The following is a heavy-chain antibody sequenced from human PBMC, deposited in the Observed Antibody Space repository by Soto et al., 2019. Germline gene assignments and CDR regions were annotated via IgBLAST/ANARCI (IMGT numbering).Heavy chain of an antibody. V-gene: IGHV1-46*01. D-gene: IGHD4-17*01. Sequence: ASVKVSCKASGYTFTSYYMHWVRQAPGQGLEWMGIINPSGGSTSYAQKFQGRVTMTRDTSTSTVYMEPSSLRSEDTAVYYCARSSTVVTFTDYWGQGTLVTVSS. CDR1: GYTFTSYY. J-gene: IGHJ4*02. CDR3: ARSSTVVTFTDY. CDR2: INPSGGST.